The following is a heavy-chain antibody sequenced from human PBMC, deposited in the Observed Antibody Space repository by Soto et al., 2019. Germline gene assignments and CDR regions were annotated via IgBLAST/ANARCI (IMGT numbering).Heavy chain of an antibody. Sequence: GGSLRLSCAASGFTFSDYYMSWIRQAPGKGLEWVSYISSSSSYTNYADSVKGRFTISRDNAKNSLYLQMNSLRAEDTAVYYWGKKEKGFGKGRAVWGKGTTVPLPA. CDR3: GKKEKGFGKGRAV. CDR1: GFTFSDYY. CDR2: ISSSSSYT. V-gene: IGHV3-11*06. D-gene: IGHD3-3*01. J-gene: IGHJ6*04.